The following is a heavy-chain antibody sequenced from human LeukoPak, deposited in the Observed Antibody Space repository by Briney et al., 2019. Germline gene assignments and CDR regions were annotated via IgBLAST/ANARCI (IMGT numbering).Heavy chain of an antibody. CDR1: GGSFSGYY. J-gene: IGHJ4*02. Sequence: SETLSLTCAVYGGSFSGYYWSWIRQPPGKGLEWIGYIYYSGSTNYNPSLKSRVTISVDTSKNQFSLKLSSVTAADTAVYYCARGGTIYQRGDYLPHLIDYWGQGTLVTVSS. D-gene: IGHD3-3*01. CDR2: IYYSGST. CDR3: ARGGTIYQRGDYLPHLIDY. V-gene: IGHV4-59*01.